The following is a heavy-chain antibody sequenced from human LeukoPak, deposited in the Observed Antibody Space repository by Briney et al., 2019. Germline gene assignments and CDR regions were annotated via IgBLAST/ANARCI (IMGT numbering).Heavy chain of an antibody. D-gene: IGHD3-10*01. J-gene: IGHJ4*01. CDR3: ARRGVFGSDNYFEY. CDR1: GASVYSGDYY. CDR2: VYYSGVT. Sequence: SETLSLTCSVAGASVYSGDYYWAWIRQPPGQSLEYIGAVYYSGVTFDNPSLSGRITMSVDTSKNQFSLNLASVTATDTAIYYCARRGVFGSDNYFEYWGQGILVIDSS. V-gene: IGHV4-39*01.